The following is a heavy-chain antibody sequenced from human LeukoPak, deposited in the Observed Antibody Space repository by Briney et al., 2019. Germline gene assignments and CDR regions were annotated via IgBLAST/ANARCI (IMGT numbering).Heavy chain of an antibody. CDR3: ARDAALEHANDY. D-gene: IGHD1/OR15-1a*01. V-gene: IGHV4-30-2*01. Sequence: PSQTLSLTCTVSGGSISSGGYYWSWIRQPPGKGLEWIGYIYHSGSTYYNPSLKSRVTISVDRSKNQFSLKLSSVTAADTAVYYCARDAALEHANDYWGQGTLVTVSS. CDR1: GGSISSGGYY. CDR2: IYHSGST. J-gene: IGHJ4*02.